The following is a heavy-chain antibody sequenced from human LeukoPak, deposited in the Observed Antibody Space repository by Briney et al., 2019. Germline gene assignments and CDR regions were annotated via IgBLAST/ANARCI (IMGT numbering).Heavy chain of an antibody. J-gene: IGHJ4*02. V-gene: IGHV1-18*01. CDR2: ISAYNGNT. D-gene: IGHD6-19*01. CDR3: ARDLTGWLVRDYFDC. Sequence: GASVKVSCKASGYTFTSYGISWVRQAPGQGLEWMGWISAYNGNTNYAQKLQGRVTMTTDTSTSTAYMELRSLRSDDTAVYYCARDLTGWLVRDYFDCWGQGTLVTVSS. CDR1: GYTFTSYG.